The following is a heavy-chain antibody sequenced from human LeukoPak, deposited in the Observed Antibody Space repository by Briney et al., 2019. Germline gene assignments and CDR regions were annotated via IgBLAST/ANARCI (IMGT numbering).Heavy chain of an antibody. V-gene: IGHV3-33*01. CDR2: IWYDGSNK. Sequence: GGSLRLSCAASGFTFSSYAMHWVRQAPGKGLEWVAVIWYDGSNKYYADSVKGRSTISRDNFKNTLYLQMNSLRAEDTAVYYCARGRKRDSSGWYREYFDYWGQGTLVTVSS. CDR1: GFTFSSYA. CDR3: ARGRKRDSSGWYREYFDY. D-gene: IGHD6-19*01. J-gene: IGHJ4*02.